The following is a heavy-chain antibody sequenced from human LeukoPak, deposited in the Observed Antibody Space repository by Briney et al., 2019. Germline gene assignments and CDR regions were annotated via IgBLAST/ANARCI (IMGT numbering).Heavy chain of an antibody. CDR2: ISSSGSTI. CDR1: GFTFSDYY. D-gene: IGHD1-26*01. Sequence: GGSLRLSCAASGFTFSDYYMSWIRQAPGKGLEWVSYISSSGSTIYYADSVKGRFTISRGNAKNSLYLQMNSLRAEDTAVYYCARVRRDQGASYYYYGMDVWGQGTTVTVSS. V-gene: IGHV3-11*01. J-gene: IGHJ6*02. CDR3: ARVRRDQGASYYYYGMDV.